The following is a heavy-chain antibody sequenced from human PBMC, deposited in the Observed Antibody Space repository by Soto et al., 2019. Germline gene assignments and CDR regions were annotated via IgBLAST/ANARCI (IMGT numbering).Heavy chain of an antibody. V-gene: IGHV1-2*02. CDR3: ARDPGSGRTSRYFDL. J-gene: IGHJ2*01. Sequence: QVQLVQSGAEMKKPGASVKVPCEASGDTFTGYYLHWVRQAPGQGLEWMGWVNPNSGGTNYAQKFRGRVTMTRDTSVRTAYMELSRLRSDDTAVYYCARDPGSGRTSRYFDLWGRGTLVTVSS. CDR2: VNPNSGGT. D-gene: IGHD2-15*01. CDR1: GDTFTGYY.